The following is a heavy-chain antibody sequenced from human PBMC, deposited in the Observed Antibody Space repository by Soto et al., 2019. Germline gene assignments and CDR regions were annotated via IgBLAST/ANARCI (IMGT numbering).Heavy chain of an antibody. CDR1: GFTFTSSA. Sequence: SVKVSCKASGFTFTSSAVQWVRQARGQRLEWIGWIVVGSGNTNYAQKFQERVTITRDMSTSTAYMELSSLRSEDTAVYYCAAGSGSSTNYYYYYGMEVWGQGTTVTVSS. V-gene: IGHV1-58*01. D-gene: IGHD5-12*01. CDR2: IVVGSGNT. J-gene: IGHJ6*02. CDR3: AAGSGSSTNYYYYYGMEV.